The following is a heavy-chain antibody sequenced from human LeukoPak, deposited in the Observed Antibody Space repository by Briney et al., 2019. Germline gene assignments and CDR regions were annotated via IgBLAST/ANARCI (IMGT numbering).Heavy chain of an antibody. D-gene: IGHD6-19*01. J-gene: IGHJ4*02. CDR3: AVSYSSGWNYFDY. V-gene: IGHV4-39*02. Sequence: SETLSLTCTVSGGSVSSSSYYWGWIRQPPGKGLEWIGSIYYSGSTYYNSSLKSRVTISVDTSKNHFSLKLSSVTAADTAVYYCAVSYSSGWNYFDYWGQGTLVTVSS. CDR2: IYYSGST. CDR1: GGSVSSSSYY.